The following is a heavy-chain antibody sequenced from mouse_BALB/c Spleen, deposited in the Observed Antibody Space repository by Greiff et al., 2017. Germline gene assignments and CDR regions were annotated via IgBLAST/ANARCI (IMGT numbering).Heavy chain of an antibody. V-gene: IGHV1-69*01. Sequence: QVQLQQSGAELVMPGASVKMSCKASGYTFTDYWMHWVKQRPGQGLEWIGAIDTSDSYTSYNQKLKGKATLTVDESSSTAYMQLSSLTSEDSAVYYCARPTMITYYAMDYWGQGTSVTVSS. CDR2: IDTSDSYT. CDR1: GYTFTDYW. J-gene: IGHJ4*01. CDR3: ARPTMITYYAMDY. D-gene: IGHD2-4*01.